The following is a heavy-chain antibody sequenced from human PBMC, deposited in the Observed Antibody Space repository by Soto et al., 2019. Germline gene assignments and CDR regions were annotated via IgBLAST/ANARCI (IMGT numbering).Heavy chain of an antibody. CDR3: ARVRGDSSGSYYFDY. D-gene: IGHD3-22*01. J-gene: IGHJ4*02. Sequence: QVQLVESGGGLVNPRGSLRLSCAASGFSLSDYYVSWIRQAPGEGLEWVSYISSSGTTTHYADSVKGRFTISKDNAKKSLYLQMNSLRAEDTAVYYCARVRGDSSGSYYFDYWGQGTLVTVSS. CDR2: ISSSGTTT. V-gene: IGHV3-11*01. CDR1: GFSLSDYY.